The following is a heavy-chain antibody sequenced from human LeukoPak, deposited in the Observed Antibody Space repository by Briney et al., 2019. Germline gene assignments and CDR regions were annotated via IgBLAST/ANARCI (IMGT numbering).Heavy chain of an antibody. CDR2: IYAGGNT. J-gene: IGHJ4*02. Sequence: AGGSLRFSCAASGFTVSNNYMSWVRQAPGKGLEWVSVIYAGGNTHYADSVKGRFTISRDNSRNTLYMQMNSLRAEDTAVYYCAKTRAMDSSGYYFDYWGRGILVTVSS. CDR3: AKTRAMDSSGYYFDY. CDR1: GFTVSNNY. V-gene: IGHV3-66*01. D-gene: IGHD3-22*01.